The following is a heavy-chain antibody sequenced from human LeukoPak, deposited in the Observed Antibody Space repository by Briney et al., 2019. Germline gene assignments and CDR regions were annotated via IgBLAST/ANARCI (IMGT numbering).Heavy chain of an antibody. CDR1: GFTFDDNA. CDR3: VSGSLMSGEDLLGNLRY. CDR2: IIWNSVTF. D-gene: IGHD3-16*01. V-gene: IGHV3-9*01. J-gene: IGHJ4*02. Sequence: QPGRSLRLSCAASGFTFDDNAMHWVRQVPGKGLEWVSGIIWNSVTFGYVDSVKGRFTISRDNAKKSMYLQMNSLRPDGTALYYCVSGSLMSGEDLLGNLRYWGQGTQVTVSS.